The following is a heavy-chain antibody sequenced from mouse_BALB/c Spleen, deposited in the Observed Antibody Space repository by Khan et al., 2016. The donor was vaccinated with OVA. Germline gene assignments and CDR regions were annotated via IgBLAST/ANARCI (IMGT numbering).Heavy chain of an antibody. CDR1: GYSITSGYG. CDR3: ARTARIKY. D-gene: IGHD1-2*01. J-gene: IGHJ2*01. CDR2: ISYSGST. Sequence: EVELVESGPGLVKPSQSLSLTCTASGYSITSGYGWNWIRQFPGNKLEWMGYISYSGSTNYNPSLKSRISITRDTSKNQFFLQLNSVTTEDTATFYWARTARIKYWGQGTTLTVSS. V-gene: IGHV3-2*02.